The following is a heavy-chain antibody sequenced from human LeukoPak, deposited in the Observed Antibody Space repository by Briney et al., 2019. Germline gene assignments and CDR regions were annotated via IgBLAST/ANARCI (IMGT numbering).Heavy chain of an antibody. D-gene: IGHD1-26*01. J-gene: IGHJ5*01. CDR1: GYTFANYA. CDR2: INTNSGNP. CDR3: ARVPFVVVGVTGNWFDS. Sequence: ASVKVSCKASGYTFANYAMNRVRQAPGQGLEWMEWINTNSGNPTYARGFTGRFVFSLDTSVSTAYLQISRLKAEDTAVYYCARVPFVVVGVTGNWFDSWGQGTLVTVSS. V-gene: IGHV7-4-1*02.